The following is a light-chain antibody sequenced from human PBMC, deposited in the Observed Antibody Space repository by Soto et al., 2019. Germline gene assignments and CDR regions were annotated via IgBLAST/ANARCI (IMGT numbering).Light chain of an antibody. CDR2: EVI. CDR1: YSDVGGSNY. J-gene: IGLJ2*01. Sequence: QSALTQPPSASGSPGQSVTISCTGTYSDVGGSNYVSWYQRHPGKAPKLVIYEVIQRPSGVPDRFSGSRSGNTASLTVSRLQAEDEADYYCSSNVVGTNLKIFGGGTKLTVL. V-gene: IGLV2-8*01. CDR3: SSNVVGTNLKI.